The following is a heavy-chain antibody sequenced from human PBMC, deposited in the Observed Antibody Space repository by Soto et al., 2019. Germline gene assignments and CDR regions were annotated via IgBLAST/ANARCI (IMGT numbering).Heavy chain of an antibody. CDR1: GGSFSGYY. CDR2: INHSGST. Sequence: QVQLQQWGAGLLKPSETLSLTCAVYGGSFSGYYWSWIRQPPGKGLEWIGEINHSGSTKYNPSLKSRGTNSVDTSKNQVSLKLSSVTAADTAGYYCARVRKLEVATPLHFDYGVKGTLVTVSS. V-gene: IGHV4-34*01. J-gene: IGHJ4*02. D-gene: IGHD5-12*01. CDR3: ARVRKLEVATPLHFDY.